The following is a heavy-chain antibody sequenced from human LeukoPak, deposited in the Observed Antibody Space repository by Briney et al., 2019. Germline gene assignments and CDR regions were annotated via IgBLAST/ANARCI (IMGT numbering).Heavy chain of an antibody. CDR1: GFTVSSNY. Sequence: VGSLRLSCAASGFTVSSNYMSWVRQAPGKGLEWVSVIYSGGSTYYADSVKGRFTISRDNSKNTLYLQMNSLRAEDTAVYYCARGEVALRFLEWLPPVYWGQGTLVTVSS. D-gene: IGHD3-3*01. CDR3: ARGEVALRFLEWLPPVY. V-gene: IGHV3-66*02. CDR2: IYSGGST. J-gene: IGHJ4*02.